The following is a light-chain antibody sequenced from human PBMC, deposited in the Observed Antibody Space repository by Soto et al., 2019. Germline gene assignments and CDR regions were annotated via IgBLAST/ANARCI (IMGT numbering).Light chain of an antibody. J-gene: IGKJ1*01. V-gene: IGKV1-39*01. CDR2: TAS. CDR1: QSISIY. Sequence: DIPLTQSPSSLSASVGDRVTITCRASQSISIYLNWYQQKPGKAPTLLIYTASSLQTGVPSRFSGSGSGTDFTLTITSLQPEDFAMYFCQHSYSIPPWTFGQGTRVEFK. CDR3: QHSYSIPPWT.